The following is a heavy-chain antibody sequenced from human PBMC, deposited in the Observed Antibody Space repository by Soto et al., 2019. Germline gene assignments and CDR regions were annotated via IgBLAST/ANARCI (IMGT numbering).Heavy chain of an antibody. V-gene: IGHV1-69*02. Sequence: GASVKVSCKASGGTFSSYTISWVRQAPGQGLEWMGRIIPILGIANYAQKFQGRVTITADKSTSTAYMELSSLRSEDTAVYYCARSMATVRYSSNSMDVWGQATRVTLSS. CDR3: ARSMATVRYSSNSMDV. CDR1: GGTFSSYT. CDR2: IIPILGIA. J-gene: IGHJ6*02. D-gene: IGHD4-4*01.